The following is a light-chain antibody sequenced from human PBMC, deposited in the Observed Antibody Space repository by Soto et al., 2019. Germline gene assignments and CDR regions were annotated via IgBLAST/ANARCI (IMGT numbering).Light chain of an antibody. J-gene: IGKJ2*01. V-gene: IGKV3-15*01. CDR1: ESVSTH. CDR3: QHYNNWPHT. CDR2: GAS. Sequence: EIVMTQSPATLSVSPGERATLSCRASESVSTHLAWYQQKPGLAPRLLIYGASTRATGVPARFIGSGSGTEFTLTIRSLQSEDFAIYYCQHYNNWPHTFGQGTKVDIK.